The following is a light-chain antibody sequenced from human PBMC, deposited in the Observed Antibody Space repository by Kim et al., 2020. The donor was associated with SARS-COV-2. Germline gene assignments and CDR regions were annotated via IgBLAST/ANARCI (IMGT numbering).Light chain of an antibody. J-gene: IGLJ2*01. V-gene: IGLV6-57*03. Sequence: GMTVTNSGARSSVTIAINYVQWYQQRPGTAPTTLIYKDNQRPSGVPDRFSSSIDSSSNSASLSISGLKTEDEADYYCQSYDSSNQVFGGGTQLTVL. CDR1: SVTIAINY. CDR2: KDN. CDR3: QSYDSSNQV.